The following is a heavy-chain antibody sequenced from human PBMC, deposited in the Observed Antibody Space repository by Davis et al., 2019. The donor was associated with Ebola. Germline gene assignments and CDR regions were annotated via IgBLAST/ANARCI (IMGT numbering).Heavy chain of an antibody. Sequence: PGGSLRLSCTVSGGSISSYYWSWIRQPPGKGLEWIGYIYYSGSTYYNPSLKSRVTISVDTSKNQFSLKLSSVTAADTAVYYCATGDDSSGYEVDYWGQGTLVTVSS. D-gene: IGHD3-22*01. CDR3: ATGDDSSGYEVDY. CDR2: IYYSGST. J-gene: IGHJ4*02. CDR1: GGSISSYY. V-gene: IGHV4-59*04.